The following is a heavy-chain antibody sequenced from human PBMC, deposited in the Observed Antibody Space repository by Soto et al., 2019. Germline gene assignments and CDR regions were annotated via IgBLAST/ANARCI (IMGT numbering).Heavy chain of an antibody. Sequence: GGSLRLSCAASGFTFSSYSMNWVRQAPGKGLEWVSSISRSSTYIYYADSVKGRFTISRDNAKNSLYLQMNSLRAEDTAVYYCARVFDYDILTGIMDVWGQGTTVTVSS. CDR2: ISRSSTYI. CDR1: GFTFSSYS. D-gene: IGHD3-9*01. CDR3: ARVFDYDILTGIMDV. V-gene: IGHV3-21*01. J-gene: IGHJ6*02.